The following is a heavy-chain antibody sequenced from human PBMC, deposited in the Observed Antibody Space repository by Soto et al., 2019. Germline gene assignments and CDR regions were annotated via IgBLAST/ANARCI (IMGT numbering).Heavy chain of an antibody. CDR3: ARATLTGSSGWYGLDY. J-gene: IGHJ4*02. CDR1: GYTFTSYG. Sequence: ASVKVSCKASGYTFTSYGISWVRQAPGQGLEWMGWISAYNGNTNYAQKLQGRVTMTTDTSTSTAYMELRSLRSDDTAVYYCARATLTGSSGWYGLDYWGQGPLVTVS. V-gene: IGHV1-18*01. D-gene: IGHD6-19*01. CDR2: ISAYNGNT.